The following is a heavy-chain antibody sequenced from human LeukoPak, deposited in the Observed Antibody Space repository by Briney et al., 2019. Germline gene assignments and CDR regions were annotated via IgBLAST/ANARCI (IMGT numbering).Heavy chain of an antibody. J-gene: IGHJ4*02. CDR2: ISSSSSTI. D-gene: IGHD3-22*01. CDR1: GFTFSSYS. V-gene: IGHV3-48*01. Sequence: GGSLRLSCAASGFTFSSYSMNWVRQAPGKGLEWVSYISSSSSTIYYADSVKGRFTISRDNSKNTLYLQMNSLRAEDTAVYYCAITMGPYYYDSSGLDYWGQGTLVTVSS. CDR3: AITMGPYYYDSSGLDY.